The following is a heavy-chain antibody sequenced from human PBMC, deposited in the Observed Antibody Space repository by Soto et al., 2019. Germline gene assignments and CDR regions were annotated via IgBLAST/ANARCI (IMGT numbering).Heavy chain of an antibody. D-gene: IGHD6-19*01. CDR2: IYWDDDK. V-gene: IGHV2-5*02. Sequence: SGPTLVKPTQTLTLTCTFSGFSLSTSGVGVGWIRQPPGKALEWLALIYWDDDKRYSPSLKSRLTITKDTSKNQVVLTMTNMDPVDTATYYCAHRQKEGIAVAGTFDYWGQGTLVTVSS. CDR1: GFSLSTSGVG. J-gene: IGHJ4*02. CDR3: AHRQKEGIAVAGTFDY.